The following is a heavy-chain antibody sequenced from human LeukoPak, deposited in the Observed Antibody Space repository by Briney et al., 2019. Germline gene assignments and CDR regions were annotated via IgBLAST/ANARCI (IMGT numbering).Heavy chain of an antibody. CDR1: GFTFSSYA. CDR2: ISYDGSNK. D-gene: IGHD3-10*01. V-gene: IGHV3-30-3*01. CDR3: ARWGDYYGNSYCFDY. J-gene: IGHJ4*02. Sequence: GGSLRLSCAASGFTFSSYAMHWVRQAPGKGLEWVAVISYDGSNKYYADSVKGRFTISRDNSKNTLYLQMNSLRAEDTAVYYCARWGDYYGNSYCFDYWGQGTLVTVSS.